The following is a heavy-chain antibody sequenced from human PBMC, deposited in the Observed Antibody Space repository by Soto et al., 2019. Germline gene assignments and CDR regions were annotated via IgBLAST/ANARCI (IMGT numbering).Heavy chain of an antibody. J-gene: IGHJ4*02. V-gene: IGHV3-23*01. D-gene: IGHD3-3*01. CDR2: ISGSGYGT. Sequence: GGSLRLSCAASGFTFTTYATSWVRQAPGKGLEWVSTISGSGYGTYYADSVKGRFTISRDNSQNTLYLQMNSLRAVDTAVYYCAKGGAYDPFDYWGQGTLVTVSS. CDR3: AKGGAYDPFDY. CDR1: GFTFTTYA.